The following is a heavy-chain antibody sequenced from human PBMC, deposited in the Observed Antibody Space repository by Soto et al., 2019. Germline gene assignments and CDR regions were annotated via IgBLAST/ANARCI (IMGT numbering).Heavy chain of an antibody. J-gene: IGHJ4*02. CDR2: IIPIFGTA. CDR1: GGTFSSYA. CDR3: ARATYYYDSSGYYPVDY. D-gene: IGHD3-22*01. Sequence: SVKVSCKASGGTFSSYAISWVRQAPGQGLEWMGGIIPIFGTANYAQKFQGRVTITADESTSTAYMELSSLRSEDTAVYYCARATYYYDSSGYYPVDYWGQGTLVTVSS. V-gene: IGHV1-69*13.